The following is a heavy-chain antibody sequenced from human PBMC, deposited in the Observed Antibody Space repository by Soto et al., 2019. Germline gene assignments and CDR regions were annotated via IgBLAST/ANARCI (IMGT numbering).Heavy chain of an antibody. CDR1: GFTFSSYG. D-gene: IGHD3-22*01. J-gene: IGHJ6*02. V-gene: IGHV3-33*01. CDR3: ARDPSGYYDNYYYYGMDV. Sequence: PGGSLRLSCAACGFTFSSYGMHWVRQAPGKGLEWVAVIWYDGSNKYYADSVKGRFTISRDNSKNTLYLQMNSLRAEDTAVYYCARDPSGYYDNYYYYGMDVWGQGTMVTVSS. CDR2: IWYDGSNK.